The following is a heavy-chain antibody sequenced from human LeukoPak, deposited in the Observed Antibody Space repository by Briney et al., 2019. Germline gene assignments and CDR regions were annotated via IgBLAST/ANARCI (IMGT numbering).Heavy chain of an antibody. CDR2: ISSSSSYI. V-gene: IGHV3-21*01. D-gene: IGHD2-15*01. Sequence: GGSLRLSCAASGFAFSSYSMNWVRQAPGKGLEWVSSISSSSSYIYYADSVKGRSTISRDNAKNSLYLQMNSLRADDTAVYYCASTEKGYCSGGSCSLAYWGQGTLVTVSS. J-gene: IGHJ4*02. CDR3: ASTEKGYCSGGSCSLAY. CDR1: GFAFSSYS.